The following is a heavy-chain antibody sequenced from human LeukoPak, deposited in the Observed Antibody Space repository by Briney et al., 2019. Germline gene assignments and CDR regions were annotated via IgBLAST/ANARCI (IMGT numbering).Heavy chain of an antibody. D-gene: IGHD1-26*01. Sequence: SGRSLRLSCAASGFSFDDYAMHWVRQAPGKGLEWVSYISSSSSTIYYADSVKGRFTISRDNAKNSLYLQMNSLRAEDTAVYYCARDLGIVGDQLDYWGQGTLVTVSS. J-gene: IGHJ4*02. CDR3: ARDLGIVGDQLDY. V-gene: IGHV3-48*01. CDR1: GFSFDDYA. CDR2: ISSSSSTI.